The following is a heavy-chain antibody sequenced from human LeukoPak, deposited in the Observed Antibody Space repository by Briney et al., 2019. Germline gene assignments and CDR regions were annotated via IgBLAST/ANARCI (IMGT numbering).Heavy chain of an antibody. D-gene: IGHD6-13*01. Sequence: SETLSLTCAVYGGSFTNYYWSWIRQPPGKGLEWIGEINHSGSTKYNPSLKSRVTISIDTSKNQLSLQLNSVTPEDTAVYYCARAGRAAAGTIWFDPWGQGTLVTVSS. CDR3: ARAGRAAAGTIWFDP. V-gene: IGHV4-34*01. CDR2: INHSGST. CDR1: GGSFTNYY. J-gene: IGHJ5*02.